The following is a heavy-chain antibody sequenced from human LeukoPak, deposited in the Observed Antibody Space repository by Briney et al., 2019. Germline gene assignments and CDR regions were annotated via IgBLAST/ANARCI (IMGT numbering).Heavy chain of an antibody. Sequence: GGSLRLSCAASGFTFSSYGMHWVRQAPGKGLEWVAFIRYDGSNKYYADSVKGRFTISRDNSKNTLYLQMNSLRAEDTAVYYCAKADGGYSGYEDHWGQGTLVTVSS. J-gene: IGHJ4*02. V-gene: IGHV3-30*02. CDR3: AKADGGYSGYEDH. D-gene: IGHD5-12*01. CDR2: IRYDGSNK. CDR1: GFTFSSYG.